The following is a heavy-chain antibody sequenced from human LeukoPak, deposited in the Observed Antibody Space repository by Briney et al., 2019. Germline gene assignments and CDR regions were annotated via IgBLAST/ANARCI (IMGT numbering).Heavy chain of an antibody. Sequence: ASVKVSCKASGGTFSSYAISWVRQAPGQGLEWMGWISAYNGNTNYAQKVQGRVTMTTDTSTSTAYMELRSLRSDDTAVYYCARDHVVVPAAIYYYWGQGTLVTVSS. D-gene: IGHD2-2*01. CDR3: ARDHVVVPAAIYYY. CDR1: GGTFSSYA. V-gene: IGHV1-18*01. J-gene: IGHJ4*02. CDR2: ISAYNGNT.